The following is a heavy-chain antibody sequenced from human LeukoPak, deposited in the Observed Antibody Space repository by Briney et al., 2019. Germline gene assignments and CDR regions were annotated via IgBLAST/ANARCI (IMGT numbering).Heavy chain of an antibody. CDR3: ARVAGVARDYFDY. Sequence: GSLRLSCAASGFTFSSYAMSWIRQPPGKGLEWIGYIYYSGSTNYNPSLKSRVTISVDTSKNQFSLKLSSVTAADTAVYYCARVAGVARDYFDYWGQGTLVTVSS. D-gene: IGHD3-3*01. CDR1: GFTFSSYA. V-gene: IGHV4-59*08. J-gene: IGHJ4*02. CDR2: IYYSGST.